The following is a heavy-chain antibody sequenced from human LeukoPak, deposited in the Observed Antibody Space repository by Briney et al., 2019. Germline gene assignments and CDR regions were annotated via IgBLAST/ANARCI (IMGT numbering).Heavy chain of an antibody. Sequence: SLRLSCAASGFTLDDYAMHWVRQAPGKGLEWVSGISYNSGSINYAESVKGRFTISRDNAKNSLYLQMSSLTVEDTALYYCAKVGPVSSYGFGFFNYWGRGTLVTVSS. CDR2: ISYNSGSI. V-gene: IGHV3-9*01. D-gene: IGHD5-18*01. J-gene: IGHJ4*02. CDR3: AKVGPVSSYGFGFFNY. CDR1: GFTLDDYA.